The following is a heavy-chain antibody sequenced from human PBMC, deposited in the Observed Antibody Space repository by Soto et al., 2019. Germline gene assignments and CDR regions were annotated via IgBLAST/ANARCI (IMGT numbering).Heavy chain of an antibody. Sequence: PLGSLRLSCAASGFTFSSYGMHWVRQAPGKGLEWVAVISYDGSNKYYADSVKGRFTISRDNSKNTLYLQMNSLRAEDTAVYYCAKVGYYYDSSGPLGYWGQGTLVTVSS. CDR3: AKVGYYYDSSGPLGY. V-gene: IGHV3-30*18. CDR2: ISYDGSNK. CDR1: GFTFSSYG. D-gene: IGHD3-22*01. J-gene: IGHJ4*02.